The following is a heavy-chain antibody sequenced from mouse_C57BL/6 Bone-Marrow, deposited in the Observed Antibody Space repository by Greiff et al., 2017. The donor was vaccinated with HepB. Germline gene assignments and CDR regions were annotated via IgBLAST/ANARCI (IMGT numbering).Heavy chain of an antibody. CDR2: IDPENGDT. V-gene: IGHV14-4*01. CDR1: GFNIKDDY. D-gene: IGHD1-1*01. J-gene: IGHJ3*01. Sequence: VTLKVSGAELVRPGASVKLSCTASGFNIKDDYMHWVKQRPEQGLEWIGWIDPENGDTEYASKFQGKATITADTSSNTAYLQLSSLTSEDTAVYYCTTLLGAYWGQGTLVTVSA. CDR3: TTLLGAY.